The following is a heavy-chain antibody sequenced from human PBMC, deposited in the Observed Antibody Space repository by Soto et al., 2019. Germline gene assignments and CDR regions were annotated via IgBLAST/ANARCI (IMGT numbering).Heavy chain of an antibody. Sequence: GGSLRLSCAASGFTFSSYAMHWVRQAPGKGLEYVSRIINDGGTTNYADSVKGRFTISRDNSKNTLYLQMSSLRAEDTAVYYCARDPTYFYDSSGYYDYWGQGTLVTVSS. J-gene: IGHJ4*02. V-gene: IGHV3-64*02. CDR3: ARDPTYFYDSSGYYDY. CDR1: GFTFSSYA. D-gene: IGHD3-22*01. CDR2: IINDGGTT.